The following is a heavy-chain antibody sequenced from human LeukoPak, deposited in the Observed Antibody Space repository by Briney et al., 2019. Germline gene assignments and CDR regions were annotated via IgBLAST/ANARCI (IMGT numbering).Heavy chain of an antibody. CDR1: GYILTVLC. J-gene: IGHJ4*02. Sequence: ASVKVSCAVSGYILTVLCIHWVRQAPGTGLEWMGGFDPQYGEGVYAQKFLGRVTMTEDTSTDTAYMELRSLSSDDTAVYYCATGAYTSGSFYFGDIFNWGQGTLVTVSS. D-gene: IGHD3-10*01. CDR3: ATGAYTSGSFYFGDIFN. CDR2: FDPQYGEG. V-gene: IGHV1-24*01.